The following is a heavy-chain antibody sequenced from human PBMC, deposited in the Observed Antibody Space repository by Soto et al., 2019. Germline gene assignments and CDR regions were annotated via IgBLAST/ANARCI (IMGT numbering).Heavy chain of an antibody. J-gene: IGHJ5*02. CDR1: LGALSSYA. Sequence: SVEGYCQASLGALSSYALSWGRQATGQGLEWMGGIIHIFGTANYAQKFQGRVTISADGSTSTAYMELSSLSSAAAAVYYRTMLKTPYPPYSYGLNRIDPWGQGTLVTVSS. CDR2: IIHIFGTA. V-gene: IGHV1-69*13. CDR3: TMLKTPYPPYSYGLNRIDP. D-gene: IGHD5-18*01.